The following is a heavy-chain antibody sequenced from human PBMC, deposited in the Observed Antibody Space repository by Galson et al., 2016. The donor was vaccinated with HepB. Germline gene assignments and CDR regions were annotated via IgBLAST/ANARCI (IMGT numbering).Heavy chain of an antibody. J-gene: IGHJ3*01. Sequence: TLSLTCTVSGGSISTGVFYWSWIRQPPGKGLEWIGYIYNTGNTYHNPSLESRIRISIDTSKDQVSLKVTSVTAADTSVYYCASGPPEGCGGSTCYLGAFDLWGQGTMVTVPS. CDR1: GGSISTGVFY. CDR3: ASGPPEGCGGSTCYLGAFDL. CDR2: IYNTGNT. D-gene: IGHD2-21*01. V-gene: IGHV4-30-4*08.